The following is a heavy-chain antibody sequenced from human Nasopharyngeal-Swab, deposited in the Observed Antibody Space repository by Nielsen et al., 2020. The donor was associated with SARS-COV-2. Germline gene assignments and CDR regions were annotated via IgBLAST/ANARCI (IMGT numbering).Heavy chain of an antibody. D-gene: IGHD6-19*01. J-gene: IGHJ6*02. CDR1: GESFSAFY. Sequence: SQTLSLTCAFYGESFSAFYWSWIRQPPGKGLEWIGGINHGGSINYNPALKSRVTLSIDTSKNQFSLKVTSVTSADTAVYYCARDQGWAVAGYYYYYGMDVWGQGTTVTVSS. CDR3: ARDQGWAVAGYYYYYGMDV. CDR2: INHGGSI. V-gene: IGHV4-34*01.